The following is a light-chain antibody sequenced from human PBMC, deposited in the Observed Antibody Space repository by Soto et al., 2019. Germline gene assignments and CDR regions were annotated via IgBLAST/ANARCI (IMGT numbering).Light chain of an antibody. CDR2: DAS. Sequence: DIQMTQSPSSLSASVGDRVTITCRASQSISNWLAWYQVKPGKAPKVLIYDASTLQRGVPSRFSGTGSGTEFTLTISNLQPDDFATYYCQQWTFGQGTKVDIK. CDR1: QSISNW. CDR3: QQWT. V-gene: IGKV1-5*01. J-gene: IGKJ1*01.